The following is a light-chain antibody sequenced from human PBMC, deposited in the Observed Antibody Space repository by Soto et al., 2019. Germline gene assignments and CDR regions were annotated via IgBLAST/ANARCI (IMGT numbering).Light chain of an antibody. V-gene: IGKV1-39*01. Sequence: SQSIGFYLNWYQQKPGKAPKLLIYDTSSLQSGVPSRFRGSASGTDFTLTISSLQPEDFATYYCQQRITFGPGTKVDIK. CDR3: QQRIT. J-gene: IGKJ3*01. CDR1: QSIGFY. CDR2: DTS.